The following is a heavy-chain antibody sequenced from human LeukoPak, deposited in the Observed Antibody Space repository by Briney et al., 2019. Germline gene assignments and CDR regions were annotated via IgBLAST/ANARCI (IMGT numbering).Heavy chain of an antibody. Sequence: GASVKVSCKASGYTFISYYMHWVRQAPGQGLEWMGIINTSGGSRRHAQKFQGRVTMTRDTSTSTVHMELSSLRSEDTAVYYCARGGPTVVTPGGFQHWGQGTLVTVSS. CDR1: GYTFISYY. D-gene: IGHD4-23*01. V-gene: IGHV1-46*01. CDR3: ARGGPTVVTPGGFQH. J-gene: IGHJ1*01. CDR2: INTSGGSR.